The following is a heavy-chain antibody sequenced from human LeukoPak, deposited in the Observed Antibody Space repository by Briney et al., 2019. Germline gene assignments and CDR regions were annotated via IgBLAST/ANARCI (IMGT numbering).Heavy chain of an antibody. Sequence: SETLSLTCTVSGVSVSSDNYYWSWIRQPPGRGLEWVGCVHYSGSTNYSPSVKSRVTISIDTSRNHFSLKLSSVTAADTAVYCCARNMVRGVTDSFDIWGQGTMVTVSS. D-gene: IGHD3-10*01. CDR3: ARNMVRGVTDSFDI. J-gene: IGHJ3*02. CDR1: GVSVSSDNYY. V-gene: IGHV4-61*03. CDR2: VHYSGST.